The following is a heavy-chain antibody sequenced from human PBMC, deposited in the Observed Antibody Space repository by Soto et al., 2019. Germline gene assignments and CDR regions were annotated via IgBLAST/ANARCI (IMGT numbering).Heavy chain of an antibody. CDR2: IIPIFGTT. J-gene: IGHJ6*02. V-gene: IGHV1-69*06. D-gene: IGHD2-15*01. CDR1: GGTFTNYA. CDR3: ARGTVVVVPEHTSSFYYPYGMDV. Sequence: QVQLVQSGAEVTKPGSSVKVSCRASGGTFTNYAISWVRQAPGQGLEWMGGIIPIFGTTHYSQKVQGRVTITAHKSTMTASMELSSLRSEDTAMYYWARGTVVVVPEHTSSFYYPYGMDVWGQGTTVTVSS.